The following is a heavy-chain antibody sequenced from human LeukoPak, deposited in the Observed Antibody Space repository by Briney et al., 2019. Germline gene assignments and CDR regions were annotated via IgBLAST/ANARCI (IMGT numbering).Heavy chain of an antibody. Sequence: SVKVSCKASGGTFSSYTISWVRQAPGQGLEWMGRIIPILGIANYAQKSQGRVTITADKSTSTAYMELSSLRSEDTAVYYCARDDFWSGYSRWGQGTLVTVSS. D-gene: IGHD3-3*01. J-gene: IGHJ4*02. CDR1: GGTFSSYT. CDR3: ARDDFWSGYSR. V-gene: IGHV1-69*04. CDR2: IIPILGIA.